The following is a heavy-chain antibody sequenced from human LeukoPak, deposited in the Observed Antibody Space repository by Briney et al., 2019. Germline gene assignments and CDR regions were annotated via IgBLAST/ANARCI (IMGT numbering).Heavy chain of an antibody. V-gene: IGHV4-30-2*01. CDR1: GGSISSGGYS. CDR2: IYHSGST. Sequence: SSETLSLTCAVSGGSISSGGYSWSWIRQPPGKGLEWIGYIYHSGSTYYNPSLKSRVTISVDRSKNQFSLKLSSVTAADTAVYYCARDAESLPGGSYGYLDYWGQGTLVTVSS. CDR3: ARDAESLPGGSYGYLDY. J-gene: IGHJ4*02. D-gene: IGHD1-26*01.